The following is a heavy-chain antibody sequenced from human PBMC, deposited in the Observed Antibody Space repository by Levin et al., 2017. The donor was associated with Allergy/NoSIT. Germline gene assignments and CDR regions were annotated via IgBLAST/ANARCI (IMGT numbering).Heavy chain of an antibody. J-gene: IGHJ6*02. D-gene: IGHD3/OR15-3a*01. CDR1: GFTFSSYW. CDR2: INSDGSST. CDR3: ARGKDVDMDV. Sequence: ASVKVSCAASGFTFSSYWMHWVRQAPGKGLVWVSRINSDGSSTSYADSVKGRFTISRDNAKNTLYLQMNSLRAEDTAVYYCARGKDVDMDVWGQGTTVTVSS. V-gene: IGHV3-74*01.